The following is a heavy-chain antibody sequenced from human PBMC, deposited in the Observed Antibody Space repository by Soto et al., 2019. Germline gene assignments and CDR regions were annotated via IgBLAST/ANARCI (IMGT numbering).Heavy chain of an antibody. J-gene: IGHJ6*02. Sequence: QVQLQESGPGLVKPSQTLSLTCSVSGGSISSGGYYWSWIRQPPGKGLEWIGYIYYSANTHYNPSLKGRVSISADTSKNQFSQNLSSVTAADTAVYYCARSGGNSYYYGMDVWGQGTTVTVSS. CDR1: GGSISSGGYY. D-gene: IGHD3-10*01. CDR3: ARSGGNSYYYGMDV. CDR2: IYYSANT. V-gene: IGHV4-31*02.